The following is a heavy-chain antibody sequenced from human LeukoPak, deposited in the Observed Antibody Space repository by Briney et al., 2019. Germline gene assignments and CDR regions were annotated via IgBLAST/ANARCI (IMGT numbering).Heavy chain of an antibody. CDR1: GGTFSSYA. V-gene: IGHV1-69*13. CDR2: IIPIFGTA. CDR3: ARVSVNSYDYDLFDY. Sequence: ASVKVSCTASGGTFSSYAISWVRQAPGQGLEWMGGIIPIFGTANYAQKFQGRVTITADESTSTAYMELSSLRSEDTAVYYCARVSVNSYDYDLFDYWGQGTLVTVSS. J-gene: IGHJ4*02. D-gene: IGHD5-18*01.